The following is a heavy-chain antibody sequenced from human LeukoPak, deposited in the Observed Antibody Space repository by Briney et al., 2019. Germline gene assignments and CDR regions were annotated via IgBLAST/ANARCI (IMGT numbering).Heavy chain of an antibody. CDR2: IYSSGST. D-gene: IGHD3-22*01. CDR1: GGSIRSSSYD. CDR3: ARLAAYYYDSSGYYYFDY. Sequence: SETLSLTCTVSGGSIRSSSYDWGWIRQPPGKGLEWIGSIYSSGSTCYNPSLKSRVTISVVTSKSQFSLKLSSVTAADTAVYYCARLAAYYYDSSGYYYFDYWGQGTLVTVSS. V-gene: IGHV4-39*01. J-gene: IGHJ4*02.